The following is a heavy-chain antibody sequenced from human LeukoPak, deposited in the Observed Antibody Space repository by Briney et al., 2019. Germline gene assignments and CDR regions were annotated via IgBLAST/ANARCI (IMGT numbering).Heavy chain of an antibody. D-gene: IGHD3-10*01. J-gene: IGHJ4*02. CDR1: RFTFSSYA. Sequence: GGSLRLSCAASRFTFSSYAMSWVRQAPEKGLKWVSSISDSGSGTYYEDSVKGRFTISRDNSKNTLYLQMNSLRVEDTAVYYCAKDSGPGSYYPTGDEYWGQGILVTVSS. V-gene: IGHV3-23*01. CDR2: ISDSGSGT. CDR3: AKDSGPGSYYPTGDEY.